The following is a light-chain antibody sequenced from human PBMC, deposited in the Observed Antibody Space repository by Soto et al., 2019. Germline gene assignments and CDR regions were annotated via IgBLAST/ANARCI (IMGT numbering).Light chain of an antibody. CDR1: KLGDKY. Sequence: SYELTQPPSVSVSPGQTASITCSGDKLGDKYACWYQQKPGQSPVLVIYQDSKRPSGIPERFSGSNSGNTATLTISGTQAMAEADYYCQAWDSSTVFCGGTKLTVL. CDR2: QDS. CDR3: QAWDSSTV. J-gene: IGLJ2*01. V-gene: IGLV3-1*01.